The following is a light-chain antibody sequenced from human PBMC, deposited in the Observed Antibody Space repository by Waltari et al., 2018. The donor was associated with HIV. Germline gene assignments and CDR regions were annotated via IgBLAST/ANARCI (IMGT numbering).Light chain of an antibody. CDR3: QQYNDLPLMYT. Sequence: EIVMTQSPANLSLCPGKRSTFSCMADQSGRSNVDWNQQQPRQAPRLLNYGAFTRDTGVPARFSGSVSGTEFTLTISRLQFEDFAVYYCQQYNDLPLMYTFGQGTKLEIK. CDR1: QSGRSN. V-gene: IGKV3-15*01. J-gene: IGKJ2*01. CDR2: GAF.